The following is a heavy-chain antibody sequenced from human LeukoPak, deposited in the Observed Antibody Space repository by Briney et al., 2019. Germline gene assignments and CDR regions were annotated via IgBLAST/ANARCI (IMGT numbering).Heavy chain of an antibody. CDR2: IIPIFGTA. V-gene: IGHV1-69*13. CDR1: GGTFSSYA. D-gene: IGHD5-18*01. J-gene: IGHJ5*02. Sequence: ASVKVSCKASGGTFSSYAISGVRQAPGQGLEWMGGIIPIFGTANYAQKFQGRATITADESTSTAYMELSSLRSEDTAVYYCARGGIWIQLTAVNWFDRWGQGTLVTVAS. CDR3: ARGGIWIQLTAVNWFDR.